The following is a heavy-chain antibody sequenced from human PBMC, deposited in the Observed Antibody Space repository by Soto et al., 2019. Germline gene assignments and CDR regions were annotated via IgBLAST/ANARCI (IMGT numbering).Heavy chain of an antibody. CDR2: INHSGST. CDR3: ARKVLSSGYRTLNFDY. J-gene: IGHJ4*02. CDR1: GGSFSGYY. V-gene: IGHV4-34*01. Sequence: QVQLQQWGAGLLKPSETLSLTCAVYGGSFSGYYWSWIRQPPGKGLEWIGEINHSGSTNYNPSLKSRVTISVDTSKNQFSLKLSSVTAADTAVYYCARKVLSSGYRTLNFDYWGQGTLVTVSS. D-gene: IGHD3-22*01.